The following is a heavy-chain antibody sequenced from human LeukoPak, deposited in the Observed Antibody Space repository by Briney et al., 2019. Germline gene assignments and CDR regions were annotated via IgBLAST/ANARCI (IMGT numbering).Heavy chain of an antibody. V-gene: IGHV4-31*03. D-gene: IGHD5-18*01. CDR1: GGSISSGGYY. CDR2: IYYSGST. Sequence: SQTLSLTCTVSGGSISSGGYYWSWIRQHPGKGLEWIGYIYYSGSTYYNPSLKSRVTISVDTSKNQFSLKLSSVTAADTAVYYCARRIQLWSCFDYWGQGTLVTVSS. CDR3: ARRIQLWSCFDY. J-gene: IGHJ4*02.